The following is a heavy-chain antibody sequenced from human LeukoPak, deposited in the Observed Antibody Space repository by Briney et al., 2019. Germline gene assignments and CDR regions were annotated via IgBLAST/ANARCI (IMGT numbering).Heavy chain of an antibody. D-gene: IGHD6-19*01. CDR1: GFTFSSYS. CDR2: ISSSSSYI. V-gene: IGHV3-21*01. Sequence: GGSLRLSCAASGFTFSSYSMNWVRQAPGEGLEWVSSISSSSSYIYYADSVKGRFTISRDNAKNSLYLQMNSLRAEDTAVYYCARDIGVGYYFDYWGQGTLVTVSS. CDR3: ARDIGVGYYFDY. J-gene: IGHJ4*02.